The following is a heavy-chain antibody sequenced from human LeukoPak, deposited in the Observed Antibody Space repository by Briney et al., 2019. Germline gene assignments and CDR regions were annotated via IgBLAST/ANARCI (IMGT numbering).Heavy chain of an antibody. V-gene: IGHV3-30-3*01. CDR1: GFTFSSYA. Sequence: GRSLRLSCAASGFTFSSYAMHWVRQAPGKGLEWVAVISYDGSNKYYADSVKGRFTTSRDNSKNTLYLQMNSLRAEDTAVYYCARAGPPYSSSELYYFDYWGQGTLVTVSS. J-gene: IGHJ4*02. D-gene: IGHD6-6*01. CDR2: ISYDGSNK. CDR3: ARAGPPYSSSELYYFDY.